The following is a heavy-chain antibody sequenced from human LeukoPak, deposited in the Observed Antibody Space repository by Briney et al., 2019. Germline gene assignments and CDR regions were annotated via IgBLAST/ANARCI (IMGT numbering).Heavy chain of an antibody. CDR2: IYHSGST. Sequence: PSETLSLTCAVSGYSISSGYYWGWIRQPPGKGLEWIGSIYHSGSTYCNPSLKSRVTISVDTSKNQFSLKLSSVTAADTAVYYCAFRSITMVRGVIHLFDYWGQGTLVTVPS. CDR1: GYSISSGYY. V-gene: IGHV4-38-2*01. J-gene: IGHJ4*02. CDR3: AFRSITMVRGVIHLFDY. D-gene: IGHD3-10*01.